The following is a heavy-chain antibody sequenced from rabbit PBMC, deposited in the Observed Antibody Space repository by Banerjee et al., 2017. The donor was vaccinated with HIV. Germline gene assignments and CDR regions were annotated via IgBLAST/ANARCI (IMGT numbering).Heavy chain of an antibody. V-gene: IGHV1S40*01. J-gene: IGHJ4*01. Sequence: QSLEESGGDLVKPGASLTLTCTASGFSFSTTYYMCWVRQAPGKGLEWIACIATGSSRNIYYANWAKGRFTISKTSSTTVTLQMTSLTAADTATYFCARDLGSYAGYAGYGYEMGFNLWGPGTLVTVS. CDR1: GFSFSTTYY. CDR2: IATGSSRNI. CDR3: ARDLGSYAGYAGYGYEMGFNL. D-gene: IGHD6-1*01.